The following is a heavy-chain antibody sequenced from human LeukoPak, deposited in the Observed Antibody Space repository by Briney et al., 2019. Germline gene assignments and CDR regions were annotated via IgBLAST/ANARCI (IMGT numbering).Heavy chain of an antibody. CDR3: ARVVLTGYYNLFFDY. CDR1: GFTFSSYG. CDR2: IWYDGSNK. J-gene: IGHJ4*02. Sequence: PGGSLRLSCAASGFTFSSYGMHWVRQAPGKGLEWVAVIWYDGSNKYYADSVKGRFTISRDNSKNTLYLQMNSLRAEDTAVYYCARVVLTGYYNLFFDYWGQGTLVTVSS. D-gene: IGHD3-9*01. V-gene: IGHV3-33*01.